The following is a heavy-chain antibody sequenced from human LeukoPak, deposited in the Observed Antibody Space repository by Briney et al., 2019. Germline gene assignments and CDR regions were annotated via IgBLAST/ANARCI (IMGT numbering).Heavy chain of an antibody. Sequence: PGGSLRLSCAASGFTFSRYWMNWVRQAPGKGLEWVANIKQDGSEKYYVDSVKGRFTISRDNAKNSLYLQMNSLRAEDTAVYYCARGPRAYSGSPSYYFDYWGQGTLVTVSS. CDR2: IKQDGSEK. D-gene: IGHD1-26*01. CDR3: ARGPRAYSGSPSYYFDY. J-gene: IGHJ4*02. V-gene: IGHV3-7*01. CDR1: GFTFSRYW.